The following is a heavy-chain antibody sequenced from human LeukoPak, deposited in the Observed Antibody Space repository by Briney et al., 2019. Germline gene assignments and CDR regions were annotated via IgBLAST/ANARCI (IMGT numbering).Heavy chain of an antibody. D-gene: IGHD2-8*01. J-gene: IGHJ4*02. CDR3: ARLDRSCTNGVCYNDY. Sequence: GESLKISCKGSGYSFTTYWIGWVCQMPGKGLDWMGIIYPGDSDTKYSPSFQGQVTISADRSISTAYLQWSSLKASDTAMYYCARLDRSCTNGVCYNDYWGQGTLVTVSS. V-gene: IGHV5-51*01. CDR2: IYPGDSDT. CDR1: GYSFTTYW.